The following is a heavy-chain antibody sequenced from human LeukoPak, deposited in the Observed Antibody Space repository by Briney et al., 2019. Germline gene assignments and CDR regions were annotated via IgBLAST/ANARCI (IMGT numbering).Heavy chain of an antibody. J-gene: IGHJ5*02. V-gene: IGHV4-39*07. Sequence: SETLSLTCTVSGGSISRSRDYWGWIRQPPGKGLEWIGSIYYSGSTYSNPSLKSRVTISGDTSKNRFSLKLSSVTAADTAMYYCARDGGYYDYVWGSYRYTNNWFDPWGQGTLVTVSS. CDR2: IYYSGST. CDR3: ARDGGYYDYVWGSYRYTNNWFDP. CDR1: GGSISRSRDY. D-gene: IGHD3-16*02.